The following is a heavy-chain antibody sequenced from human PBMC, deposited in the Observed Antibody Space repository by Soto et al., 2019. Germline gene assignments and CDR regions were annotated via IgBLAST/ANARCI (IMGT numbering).Heavy chain of an antibody. CDR3: ARERGVGYNRAPLNYGMDV. V-gene: IGHV3-33*08. CDR2: VCYDGTKN. D-gene: IGHD6-25*01. J-gene: IGHJ6*02. CDR1: GFTFSSYE. Sequence: PGGSLRLSCAASGFTFSSYEMRWVGQAPGKELEWVAAVCYDGTKNQSADSVKGRFTISRDDSKNTLYVQMNSLRAEDTALYYCARERGVGYNRAPLNYGMDVWGQGTAVTVSS.